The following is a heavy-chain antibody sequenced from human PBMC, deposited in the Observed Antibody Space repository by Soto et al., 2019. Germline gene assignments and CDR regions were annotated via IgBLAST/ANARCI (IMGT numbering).Heavy chain of an antibody. CDR2: IYYSGST. J-gene: IGHJ5*02. CDR3: ARSINP. Sequence: QVQLQASGPGLVKPSQTLSLTCTVSGGSISRGGYYLSWIRQHPGKGLEWIGYIYYSGSTYYNPSLKSRVTISVDTSKTKFSIKLSSVTVGDTVVYCCARSINPWGQGTLVTVS. D-gene: IGHD3-10*01. CDR1: GGSISRGGYY. V-gene: IGHV4-31*03.